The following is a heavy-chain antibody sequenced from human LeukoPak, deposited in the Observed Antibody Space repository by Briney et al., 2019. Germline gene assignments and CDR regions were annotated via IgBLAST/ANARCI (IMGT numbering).Heavy chain of an antibody. V-gene: IGHV3-23*01. CDR1: GFTVSSNY. J-gene: IGHJ4*02. Sequence: PGGSLILSCAASGFTVSSNYMSWVRQGPGKGLEWVSAISAGGSDTIYTDSVKARFTISRDNSRDTLYLQMNSLRAEDTAIYYCAKGGNSAPLDYWGQGTLVTVSS. CDR3: AKGGNSAPLDY. CDR2: ISAGGSDT. D-gene: IGHD1-7*01.